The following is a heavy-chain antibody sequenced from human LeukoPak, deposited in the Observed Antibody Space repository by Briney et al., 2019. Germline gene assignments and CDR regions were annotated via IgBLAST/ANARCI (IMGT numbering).Heavy chain of an antibody. V-gene: IGHV4-4*09. CDR3: ARQKCTSTSCLTKNAFDI. J-gene: IGHJ3*02. CDR2: IYTSGST. D-gene: IGHD2-2*01. Sequence: SETLSLTCTVLGSISGYYWSWIRQPPGKELKWIGYIYTSGSTNYNPSLESRVTISVDTSKNQFSLDLRSVTAADTAVYYCARQKCTSTSCLTKNAFDIWGQGTMVTVSS. CDR1: GSISGYY.